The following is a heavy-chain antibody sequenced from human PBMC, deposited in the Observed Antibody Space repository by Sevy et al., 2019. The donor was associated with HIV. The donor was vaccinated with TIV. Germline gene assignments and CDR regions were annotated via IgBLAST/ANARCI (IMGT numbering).Heavy chain of an antibody. D-gene: IGHD3-10*01. CDR3: ARETSSFGEGIYYGMDV. Sequence: GGSLRLSCAASGFTFSDYNMNWVRQAPGKGLEWVSSISSISNYIHYADSVKGRFTISRDNAKNSLYLQMNSLRAEDTAVYYCARETSSFGEGIYYGMDVWGQGTTVTVSS. CDR2: ISSISNYI. CDR1: GFTFSDYN. V-gene: IGHV3-21*01. J-gene: IGHJ6*02.